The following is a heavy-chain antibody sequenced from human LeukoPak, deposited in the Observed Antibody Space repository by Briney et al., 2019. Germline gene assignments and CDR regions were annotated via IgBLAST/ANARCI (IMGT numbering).Heavy chain of an antibody. CDR3: ARARSDPMTTVVFDY. Sequence: PGGSLRLSCAASGFTFSSYWMSWVRQAPGKGLEWVANIKQDGGEKYYVDSVKGRFTISRDNAKNSLYLQMNSLRAEDTAVYYCARARSDPMTTVVFDYWGQGTLVTVSS. D-gene: IGHD4-23*01. J-gene: IGHJ4*02. CDR1: GFTFSSYW. CDR2: IKQDGGEK. V-gene: IGHV3-7*04.